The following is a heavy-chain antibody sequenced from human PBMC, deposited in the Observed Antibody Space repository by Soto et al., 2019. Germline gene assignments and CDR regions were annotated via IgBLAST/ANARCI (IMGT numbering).Heavy chain of an antibody. V-gene: IGHV4-39*01. CDR2: IYYSGTS. J-gene: IGHJ5*02. D-gene: IGHD2-2*01. CDR1: GGSISDDTYY. CDR3: ARLHCDSPNCVPLDP. Sequence: QLQLQESSPGLVKPSETLSLTCTVSGGSISDDTYYWGWIRQPPGKGLEWIGSIYYSGTSSYNPSLKSRVTMSVDTSKKQLSLRLSSVTAADTAVYYCARLHCDSPNCVPLDPWGQGTLVIVSS.